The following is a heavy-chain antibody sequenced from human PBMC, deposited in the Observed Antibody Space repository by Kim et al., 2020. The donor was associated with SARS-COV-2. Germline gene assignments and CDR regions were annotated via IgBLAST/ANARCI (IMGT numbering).Heavy chain of an antibody. V-gene: IGHV3-53*01. D-gene: IGHD6-13*01. J-gene: IGHJ4*02. CDR2: T. Sequence: TYYADSVKGRFTISRDNSKNTLYLQMNSLRAEDTAVYYCARSAAAAGWGDWGQGTLVTVSS. CDR3: ARSAAAAGWGD.